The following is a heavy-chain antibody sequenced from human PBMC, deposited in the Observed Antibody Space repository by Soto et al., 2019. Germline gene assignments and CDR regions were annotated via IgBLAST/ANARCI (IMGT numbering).Heavy chain of an antibody. V-gene: IGHV4-31*03. CDR2: IYYSGST. D-gene: IGHD4-4*01. CDR3: AREGAPTTVTTGFDP. J-gene: IGHJ5*02. CDR1: GCSMRSGGYY. Sequence: SVTQSLTCPVSGCSMRSGGYYCTWILPHPGKGLEWIGYIYYSGSTYYNPSLKSRVTISVDTSKNQFSLKLSSVTAADTAVYYCAREGAPTTVTTGFDPWGQGTLVTVAS.